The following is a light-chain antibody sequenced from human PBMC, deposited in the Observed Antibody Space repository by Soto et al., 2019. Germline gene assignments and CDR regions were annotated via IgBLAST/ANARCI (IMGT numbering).Light chain of an antibody. Sequence: QAVVTQSPSVSGAPGQRVTISCTGSSSNIGAGYDVHWYQQLPGTAPKLLVSGNTNRPSGVPDRFSGSKSGTSASLAITGLQAEDEADYYCQSYDSSLSYWVFGGGTKLTVL. CDR1: SSNIGAGYD. J-gene: IGLJ3*02. V-gene: IGLV1-40*01. CDR2: GNT. CDR3: QSYDSSLSYWV.